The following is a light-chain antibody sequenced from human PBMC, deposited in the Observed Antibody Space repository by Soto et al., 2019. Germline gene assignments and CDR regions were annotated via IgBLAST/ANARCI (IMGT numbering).Light chain of an antibody. CDR1: SSDVGGYNY. J-gene: IGLJ1*01. V-gene: IGLV2-14*01. CDR3: SSYTSSSTL. Sequence: QSVLTQPASVSGSPGQSITISCTGTSSDVGGYNYVSWYQQLPGKAPKLMIYDVSNRPSGVSNRFSGSKSGSTASLTISGLQAEDEADYYCSSYTSSSTLFGTGTKVTVL. CDR2: DVS.